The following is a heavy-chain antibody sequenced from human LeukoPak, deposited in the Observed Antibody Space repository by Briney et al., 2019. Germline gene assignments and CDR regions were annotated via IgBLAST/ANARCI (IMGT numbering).Heavy chain of an antibody. CDR1: GASLNGHY. CDR2: GSDIGGA. D-gene: IGHD2-8*01. Sequence: PSETLSLTCAVYGASLNGHYWSWIRQPPGKGLEWIGEGSDIGGAKYNPSLKSRVTISADTSKNQFSLKLSSVTAADTAIYYCAQNGQSGFSFDPWGQGTLVTVSS. J-gene: IGHJ5*02. CDR3: AQNGQSGFSFDP. V-gene: IGHV4-34*01.